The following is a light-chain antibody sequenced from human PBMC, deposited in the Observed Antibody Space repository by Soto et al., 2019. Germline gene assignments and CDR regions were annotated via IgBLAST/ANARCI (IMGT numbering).Light chain of an antibody. V-gene: IGKV1-9*01. CDR3: QQLNSYPRIT. CDR2: AAS. CDR1: QGISSY. J-gene: IGKJ3*01. Sequence: IQLTQSPSFLSASVGDRVTITCRASQGISSYLAWYQQKPGKAPKLLIYAASTLQSGVPSRFSGSGSGTEFTLTISSLQPEDFATYSCQQLNSYPRITFGPGT.